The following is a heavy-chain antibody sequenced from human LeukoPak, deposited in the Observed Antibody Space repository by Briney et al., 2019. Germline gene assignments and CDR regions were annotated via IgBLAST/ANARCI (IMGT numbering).Heavy chain of an antibody. CDR1: GFTFSHSA. CDR3: ALLMMYAIDFDS. CDR2: ISGSGSDT. J-gene: IGHJ4*02. Sequence: GGSLRLSCAASGFTFSHSAMSWVRQAPGKGLEWISTISGSGSDTNYADSVKGRFTISRDNSKNTLYLQMNSPRAEDTAVYYCALLMMYAIDFDSWGQGTLVTVSS. D-gene: IGHD2-8*01. V-gene: IGHV3-23*01.